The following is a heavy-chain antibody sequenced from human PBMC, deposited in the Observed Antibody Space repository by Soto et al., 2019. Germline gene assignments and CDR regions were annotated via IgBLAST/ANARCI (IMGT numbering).Heavy chain of an antibody. J-gene: IGHJ4*02. V-gene: IGHV3-30*04. D-gene: IGHD2-21*02. CDR3: AREPYGDSQYFGY. CDR2: ISHDGRVT. Sequence: QVQLVESGGGMVQPGTSLRLSCAASGFTFNSRYLHWVRQRPDKGLEWVAVISHDGRVTFYADFVKGRFTVSRDNSKNTIYLQVHSLXAEDTAVYYCAREPYGDSQYFGYWGQGTLVTVSS. CDR1: GFTFNSRY.